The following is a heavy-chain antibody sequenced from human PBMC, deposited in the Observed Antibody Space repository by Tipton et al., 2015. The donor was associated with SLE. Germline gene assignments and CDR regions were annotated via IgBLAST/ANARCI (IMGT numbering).Heavy chain of an antibody. CDR3: ARHAGDYAYFDS. Sequence: TLSLTCTVSGVSISPNYWSWIRQPPGKGLEWIGYIYYSGSTNYNPSFKSRATISLDTSKKQFSLRLTSVTAADTAVYYCARHAGDYAYFDSWGQGTLVTVSS. CDR1: GVSISPNY. J-gene: IGHJ4*02. D-gene: IGHD4-17*01. V-gene: IGHV4-59*08. CDR2: IYYSGST.